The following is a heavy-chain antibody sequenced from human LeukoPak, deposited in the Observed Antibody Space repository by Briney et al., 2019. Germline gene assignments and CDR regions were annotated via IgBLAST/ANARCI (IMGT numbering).Heavy chain of an antibody. J-gene: IGHJ4*02. CDR2: MKQDGSEK. CDR3: ARVFHLIDH. V-gene: IGHV3-7*01. Sequence: GGSLRLSCAASGFTFRSYWMSWVRQAPGKGLEWVASMKQDGSEKYYVDSVKGRFTISRDNAKNSLYLQMNSLRAEDTAVCYCARVFHLIDHWGQGTLVTVSS. CDR1: GFTFRSYW.